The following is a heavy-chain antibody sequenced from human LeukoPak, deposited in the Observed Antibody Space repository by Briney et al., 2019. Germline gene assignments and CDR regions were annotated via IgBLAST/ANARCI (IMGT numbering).Heavy chain of an antibody. D-gene: IGHD1-26*01. CDR1: GFTLSSYA. Sequence: QPGGSLRLSCAASGFTLSSYAMHWVRQPAGQGLEWVSAIGTAGDTFYPGSVKGRFTISRENAKKSLFLQMNSLRAEDTAVYYCARQNTPHGNFDYWGQGTLVTVSS. CDR2: IGTAGDT. J-gene: IGHJ4*02. V-gene: IGHV3-13*01. CDR3: ARQNTPHGNFDY.